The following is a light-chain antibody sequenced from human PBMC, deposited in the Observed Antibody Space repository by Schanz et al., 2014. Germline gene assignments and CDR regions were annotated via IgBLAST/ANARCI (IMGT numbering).Light chain of an antibody. CDR3: QQYDNLPLT. CDR1: QGISNY. CDR2: DAS. V-gene: IGKV1-33*01. Sequence: DIQMTQSPSTLSASVGDRVTLTCRASQGISNYLAWFQQKPGKAPKLLIYDASDLETGVPSRFSGGGSGTHFTFTISSLQPEDIATYYCQQYDNLPLTFGPGTKVDIK. J-gene: IGKJ3*01.